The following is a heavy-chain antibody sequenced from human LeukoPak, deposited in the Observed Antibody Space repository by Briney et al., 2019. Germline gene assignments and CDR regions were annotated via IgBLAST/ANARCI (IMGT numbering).Heavy chain of an antibody. D-gene: IGHD1-26*01. Sequence: ASVKVSCKASGYTFTSYYIHWVRQAPGQGLEWMGLINPSGGSTNYAQKLQGRVTMTTDTSTSTAYMELRSLRSDDTAVYYCARDLSRRIVGATPIAYWGQGTLVTVSS. CDR2: INPSGGST. CDR1: GYTFTSYY. V-gene: IGHV1-46*01. CDR3: ARDLSRRIVGATPIAY. J-gene: IGHJ4*02.